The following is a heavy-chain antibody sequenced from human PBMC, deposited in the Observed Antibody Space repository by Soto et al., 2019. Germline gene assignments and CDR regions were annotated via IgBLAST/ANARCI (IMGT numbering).Heavy chain of an antibody. D-gene: IGHD6-6*01. J-gene: IGHJ4*02. CDR1: GFTFSSYS. CDR3: ARDQYSSSSGDY. Sequence: EVQLVESGGGLVKPGGSLRLSCAASGFTFSSYSMNWVRQAPGKGLEWVSSISSSSSYIYYADSVKGRFTISRDNAKNALYLQLNSLRAEDTAVYYCARDQYSSSSGDYWGQGTLVTVSS. V-gene: IGHV3-21*01. CDR2: ISSSSSYI.